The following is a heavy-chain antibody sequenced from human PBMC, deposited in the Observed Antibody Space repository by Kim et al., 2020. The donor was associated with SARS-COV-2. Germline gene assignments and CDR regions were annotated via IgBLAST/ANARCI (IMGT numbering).Heavy chain of an antibody. CDR2: IKSKTDGGTT. V-gene: IGHV3-15*01. CDR3: TTVGYSSGYDAFDI. CDR1: GFTFSNAW. D-gene: IGHD6-19*01. J-gene: IGHJ3*02. Sequence: GGSLRLSCAASGFTFSNAWMSWVRQAPGKGLEWVGRIKSKTDGGTTDYAAPMKGRFTISRDDSKNTLYLQMNSLKTEDTAVYYCTTVGYSSGYDAFDIWGQGTMVTVSS.